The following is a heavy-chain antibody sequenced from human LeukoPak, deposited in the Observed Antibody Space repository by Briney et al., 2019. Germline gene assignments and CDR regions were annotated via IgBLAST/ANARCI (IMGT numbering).Heavy chain of an antibody. CDR3: AFGVDDLNWFDP. V-gene: IGHV1-69*13. Sequence: SVKVSCKASGGTFSSYAISWVRQAPGQGLEWMGGIIPIFGTANYAQKFQGRVTITADESTSTAYMELSSLRSEDTAVYYCAFGVDDLNWFDPWGQGTLVTVSS. J-gene: IGHJ5*02. D-gene: IGHD2-8*01. CDR1: GGTFSSYA. CDR2: IIPIFGTA.